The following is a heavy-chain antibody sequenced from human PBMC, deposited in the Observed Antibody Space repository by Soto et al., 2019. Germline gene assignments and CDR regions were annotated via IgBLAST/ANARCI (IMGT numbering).Heavy chain of an antibody. CDR1: GESLSGYY. CDR2: INYSGNT. Sequence: QVQLQQWGAGLLKPSETLSLTCAVYGESLSGYYGNWIRQSPGKGLEWIGEINYSGNTNYNPSLNSRVTISIDTSKNQFSLNMSAVAAADTAVYYCARTRNLDVWGQGTTVIVSS. V-gene: IGHV4-34*01. D-gene: IGHD1-1*01. CDR3: ARTRNLDV. J-gene: IGHJ6*02.